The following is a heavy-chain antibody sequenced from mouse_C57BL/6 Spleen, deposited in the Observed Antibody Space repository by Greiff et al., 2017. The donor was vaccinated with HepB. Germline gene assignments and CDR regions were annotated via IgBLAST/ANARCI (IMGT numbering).Heavy chain of an antibody. V-gene: IGHV5-17*01. CDR2: ISSGSSTI. D-gene: IGHD1-1*01. Sequence: EVQLVESGGGLVKPGGSLKLSCAASGFTFSDYGMHWVRQAPEKGLEWVAYISSGSSTIYYADTVKGRFTISRDNAKNTLFLQMTSLRSEDTAMYYCAIITTVDYYAMDYWGQGTSVTVSS. CDR3: AIITTVDYYAMDY. CDR1: GFTFSDYG. J-gene: IGHJ4*01.